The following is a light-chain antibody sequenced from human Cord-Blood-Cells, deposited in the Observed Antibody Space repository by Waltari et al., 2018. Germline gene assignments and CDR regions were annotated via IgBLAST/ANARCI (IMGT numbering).Light chain of an antibody. J-gene: IGLJ2*01. Sequence: SYELTQPPSGSVSPGQTASITCSGDKLGVEYACWYQQNPGQSPVLVIYQDSKRPSGIPELFSGSNSENTATLTISGTQAMDEADYYCQAWDSSTVVFGGGTKLTVL. CDR2: QDS. CDR3: QAWDSSTVV. V-gene: IGLV3-1*01. CDR1: KLGVEY.